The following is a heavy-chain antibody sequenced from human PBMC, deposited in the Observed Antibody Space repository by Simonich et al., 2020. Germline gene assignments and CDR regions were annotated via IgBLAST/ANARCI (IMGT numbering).Heavy chain of an antibody. D-gene: IGHD5-18*01. Sequence: EVQLVESGGGLVKPGGSLRLSCAASGFTFSSYSMNWVRQAPGKGEEWVSSISSSSSYIYYADSVKGRFTISRDNAKNSLYLQMNSLRAEDTAVYYCARDVDTAMVFDYWGQGTLVTVSS. CDR3: ARDVDTAMVFDY. V-gene: IGHV3-21*01. CDR1: GFTFSSYS. J-gene: IGHJ4*02. CDR2: ISSSSSYI.